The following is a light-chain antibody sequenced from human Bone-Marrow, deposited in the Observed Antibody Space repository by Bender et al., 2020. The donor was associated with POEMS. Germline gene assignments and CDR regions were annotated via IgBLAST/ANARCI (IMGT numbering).Light chain of an antibody. V-gene: IGLV2-23*01. CDR3: CSYAGTTTV. CDR2: EGS. J-gene: IGLJ3*02. Sequence: QSALTQPASVSGSPGQLITISCTGTSSDVGSYNLVSWYQQHPGKVPKLMIYEGSQRPPGVSNRFSGSKSGNTAFLTISGLQAEDDADYYCCSYAGTTTVFGGGTKLTVL. CDR1: SSDVGSYNL.